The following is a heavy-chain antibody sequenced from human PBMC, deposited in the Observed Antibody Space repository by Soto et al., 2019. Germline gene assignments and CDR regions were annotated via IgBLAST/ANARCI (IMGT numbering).Heavy chain of an antibody. CDR2: IYWDDDK. D-gene: IGHD3-9*01. CDR3: AHRFDWYYFDY. Sequence: QITLKESGPTLVKPTQTLTLTCTFSGFSLSTSEVGVGWIRQPPGRALEWLALIYWDDDKRYSPSLRSRLTITKATSKNQVVLTMTNVDPMDTATYYCAHRFDWYYFDYWGQGTLVTVSS. CDR1: GFSLSTSEVG. J-gene: IGHJ4*02. V-gene: IGHV2-5*02.